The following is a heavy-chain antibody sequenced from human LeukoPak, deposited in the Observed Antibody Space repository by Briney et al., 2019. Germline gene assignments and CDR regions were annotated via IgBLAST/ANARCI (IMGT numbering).Heavy chain of an antibody. CDR1: GYSFTSYW. V-gene: IGHV5-51*01. CDR3: ASQIAAAGPSNDAFDI. Sequence: GESLKISCKGSGYSFTSYWIGWVRQMPGKGLEWMGIIYPGDSDTRYSPSFQGQVTISADKSISTAYLQWSSLKASDTAMYYCASQIAAAGPSNDAFDIWGQGTMVTVSS. CDR2: IYPGDSDT. D-gene: IGHD6-13*01. J-gene: IGHJ3*02.